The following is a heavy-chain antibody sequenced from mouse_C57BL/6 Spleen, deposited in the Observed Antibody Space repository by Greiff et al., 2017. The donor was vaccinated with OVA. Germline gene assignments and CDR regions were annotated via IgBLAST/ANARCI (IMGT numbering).Heavy chain of an antibody. Sequence: QVQLQQPGTELVKPGASVKLSCKASGYTFTSYWMHWVKQRPGQGLEWIGNINPSNGGTNYNEKFKSNATLTVDKSSSTVYMQLSSLTTEDSAVYYCARASYYSNDVDYWGQGTTVTVSS. V-gene: IGHV1-53*01. CDR2: INPSNGGT. CDR1: GYTFTSYW. CDR3: ARASYYSNDVDY. J-gene: IGHJ2*01. D-gene: IGHD2-12*01.